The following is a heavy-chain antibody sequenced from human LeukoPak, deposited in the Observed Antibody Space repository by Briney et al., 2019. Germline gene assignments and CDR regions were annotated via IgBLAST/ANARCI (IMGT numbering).Heavy chain of an antibody. J-gene: IGHJ5*02. CDR3: ARGWHYYDSSGYYYSGGFGFDP. CDR1: GGSISSYY. Sequence: SETLSLTCTVSGGSISSYYWSWIRQPPGKGLEWIGYIYYSGSTNYNPSLKSRVTISVDTSKNQFSLKLSSVTAAGTAVYYCARGWHYYDSSGYYYSGGFGFDPWGQGTLVTVSS. V-gene: IGHV4-59*01. D-gene: IGHD3-22*01. CDR2: IYYSGST.